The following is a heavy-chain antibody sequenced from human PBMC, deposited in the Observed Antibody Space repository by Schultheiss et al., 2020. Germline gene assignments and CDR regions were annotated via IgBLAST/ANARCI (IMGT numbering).Heavy chain of an antibody. CDR3: ARVSLMGGSGSYYPDY. CDR1: GGSISSSNW. V-gene: IGHV4-4*02. J-gene: IGHJ4*02. D-gene: IGHD3-10*01. Sequence: SETLSLTCAVSGGSISSSNWWSWVRQPPGKGLEWIGEIYHSGSTYYNPSLKSRVTISVDTSKNQFSLKLSSVTAADTAVYYCARVSLMGGSGSYYPDYWGQGTLVTVSS. CDR2: IYHSGST.